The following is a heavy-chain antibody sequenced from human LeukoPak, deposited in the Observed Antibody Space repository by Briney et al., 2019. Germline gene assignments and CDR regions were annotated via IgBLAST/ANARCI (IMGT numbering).Heavy chain of an antibody. CDR3: ARARHCSGGSCYREAFDI. J-gene: IGHJ3*02. D-gene: IGHD2-15*01. V-gene: IGHV3-30*03. CDR1: GFTFSSYG. CDR2: ISYDGSNK. Sequence: PGGSLRLSCAASGFTFSSYGMHWVRQAPGKGLEWVAVISYDGSNKYYADSVKGRFTISRDNSKNTLYLQMGSLRAEDMAVYYCARARHCSGGSCYREAFDIWGQGTMVTVSS.